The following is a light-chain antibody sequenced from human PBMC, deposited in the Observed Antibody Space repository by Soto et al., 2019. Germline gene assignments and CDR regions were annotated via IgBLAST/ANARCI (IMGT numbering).Light chain of an antibody. J-gene: IGKJ1*01. CDR3: QQYDSAPRT. V-gene: IGKV1-27*01. CDR1: QGINNY. CDR2: AAS. Sequence: DIQMTQSPSSLSASVGDSVTITCRASQGINNYLAWFQQKPGKVPVLLIYAASTLKPGVPSRFSGSGAGTDFTLTISSLQPEDFATYYCQQYDSAPRTFGQGTKVEIK.